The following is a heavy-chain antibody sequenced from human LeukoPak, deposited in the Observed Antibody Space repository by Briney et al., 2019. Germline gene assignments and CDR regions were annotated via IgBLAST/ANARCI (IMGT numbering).Heavy chain of an antibody. Sequence: GGSLRLSCAASGFTFSSYRMHRVRKAPGKGLEGVSRIMSDGSSTTYADSVKGRFTISRDNAKNTLYLQMSSLRAEDTAVYYCARSYYGSGSYSQSDYWGQGTLVTVSS. V-gene: IGHV3-74*01. D-gene: IGHD3-10*01. CDR2: IMSDGSST. CDR1: GFTFSSYR. J-gene: IGHJ4*02. CDR3: ARSYYGSGSYSQSDY.